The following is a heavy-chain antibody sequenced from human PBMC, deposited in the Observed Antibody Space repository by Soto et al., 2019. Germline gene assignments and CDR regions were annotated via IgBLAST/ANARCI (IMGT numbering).Heavy chain of an antibody. J-gene: IGHJ4*02. D-gene: IGHD5-12*01. CDR2: INHSGST. CDR3: ARGRRGYEFDY. Sequence: SETLSLTCAVYGGSFSGYYWSWIRQPPGKGLEWIGEINHSGSTNYNPSLKSRVTISVDTSKNQFSLKLSSVTAADTAVYYCARGRRGYEFDYWGQGTLVTVS. CDR1: GGSFSGYY. V-gene: IGHV4-34*01.